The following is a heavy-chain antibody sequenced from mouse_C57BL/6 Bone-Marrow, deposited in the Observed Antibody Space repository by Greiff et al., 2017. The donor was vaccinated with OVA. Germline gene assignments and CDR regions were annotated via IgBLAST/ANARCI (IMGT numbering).Heavy chain of an antibody. CDR1: GFSFNTYA. CDR2: IRSKSNNYAT. D-gene: IGHD1-1*01. CDR3: VTSHGSSYNAMDY. J-gene: IGHJ4*01. V-gene: IGHV10-1*01. Sequence: EVQGVESGGGLVQPKGSLKLSCAASGFSFNTYAMNWVRQAPGKGLEWVARIRSKSNNYATYYADSVKDRFTISRDDSESMLYLQMNNLKTEDTAMYYCVTSHGSSYNAMDYWGQGTSVTVSS.